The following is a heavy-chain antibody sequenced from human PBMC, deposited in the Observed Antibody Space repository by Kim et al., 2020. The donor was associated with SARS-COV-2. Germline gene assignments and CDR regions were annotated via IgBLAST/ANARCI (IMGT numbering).Heavy chain of an antibody. Sequence: GGSLRLSCAASGFTFSDFYMSWIRQAPGKGLEWVSYISSSGSTIYYADSVKGRFTISRDNAKNSLYLQMNSLRAEDTAVYFCAREVYPGVWHGGFDIWGQGTLVTVSS. J-gene: IGHJ3*02. CDR3: AREVYPGVWHGGFDI. CDR2: ISSSGSTI. D-gene: IGHD2-8*01. V-gene: IGHV3-11*01. CDR1: GFTFSDFY.